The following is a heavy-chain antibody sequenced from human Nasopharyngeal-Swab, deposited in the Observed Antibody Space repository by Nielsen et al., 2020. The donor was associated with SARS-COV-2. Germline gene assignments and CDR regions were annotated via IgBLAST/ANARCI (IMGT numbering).Heavy chain of an antibody. Sequence: SETLSLTCAISGDSVSSNSAAWNWHRQSPSRGFEWLGSTYYRSKWYNDYAVSVKSRITINPDTSKNQFPLQLNSVTPVDTAVYDCARDKGPAVAGTWGGFDLWGQGTLVTVSS. CDR2: TYYRSKWYN. V-gene: IGHV6-1*01. CDR3: ARDKGPAVAGTWGGFDL. J-gene: IGHJ5*02. D-gene: IGHD6-19*01. CDR1: GDSVSSNSAA.